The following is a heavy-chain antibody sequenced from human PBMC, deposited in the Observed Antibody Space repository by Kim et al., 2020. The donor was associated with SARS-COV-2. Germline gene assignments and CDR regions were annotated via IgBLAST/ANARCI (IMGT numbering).Heavy chain of an antibody. CDR1: GFTFNKYG. J-gene: IGHJ6*02. Sequence: GGSLRLSCAASGFTFNKYGMHWVRQFPGKGLDWVAFIRSDGRNKFFAESVKGRITVSRDSSKDTLYMELSSLRPEDTAVYYCARDAIADPPPHFYQYAMDVWGLGTAVTVSS. V-gene: IGHV3-30*02. D-gene: IGHD2-2*01. CDR2: IRSDGRNK. CDR3: ARDAIADPPPHFYQYAMDV.